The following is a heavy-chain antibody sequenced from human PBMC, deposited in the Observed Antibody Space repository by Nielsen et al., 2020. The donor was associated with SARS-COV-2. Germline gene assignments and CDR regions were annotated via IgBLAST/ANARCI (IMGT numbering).Heavy chain of an antibody. CDR2: IYTGGSET. V-gene: IGHV5-51*01. Sequence: GESLKISCEASGNSFSCYWHAWVRQRPGKGLEWMGIIYTGGSETKYSPPFQGQVTMSVDKSHRTAYLQWRTLKASDTAMYYCAIRHMFLFGVGTYHFDFWGQGTLVTVSS. CDR3: AIRHMFLFGVGTYHFDF. J-gene: IGHJ4*02. CDR1: GNSFSCYW. D-gene: IGHD3-16*01.